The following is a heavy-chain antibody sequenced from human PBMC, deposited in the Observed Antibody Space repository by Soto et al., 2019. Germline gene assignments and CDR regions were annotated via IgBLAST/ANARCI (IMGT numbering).Heavy chain of an antibody. V-gene: IGHV4-39*01. CDR2: IYYSGST. D-gene: IGHD1-1*01. J-gene: IGHJ5*02. CDR1: GGSISSSSYY. CDR3: ARPGGLESPNWFDP. Sequence: QLQLQESGPGLVKPSETLSLTCTVSGGSISSSSYYWGWIRQPPGKGLEWIGSIYYSGSTYYNPSLKSRVTISVDTSKNQFSLKLSSVTAADTAVYYCARPGGLESPNWFDPWGQGTLVTVSS.